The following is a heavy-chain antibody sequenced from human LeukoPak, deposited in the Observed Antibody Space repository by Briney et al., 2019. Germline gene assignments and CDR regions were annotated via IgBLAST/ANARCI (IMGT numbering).Heavy chain of an antibody. CDR3: ARASLILKGPQKLYYFDY. CDR1: GGSISSYY. J-gene: IGHJ4*02. CDR2: IYISGST. D-gene: IGHD3/OR15-3a*01. Sequence: PSETLSLTCTVSGGSISSYYWSWIRQPAGKGLEWIGRIYISGSTNYNPSLKSRVTMSVDTSKNQFSLKLSSVTAADTAVYYCARASLILKGPQKLYYFDYWGQGTLVSVSS. V-gene: IGHV4-4*07.